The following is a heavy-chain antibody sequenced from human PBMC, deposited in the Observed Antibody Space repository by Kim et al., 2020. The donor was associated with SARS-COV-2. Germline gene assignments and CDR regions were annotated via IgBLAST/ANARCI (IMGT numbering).Heavy chain of an antibody. CDR3: AKDRDLLRFTP. D-gene: IGHD5-12*01. J-gene: IGHJ5*02. Sequence: GGSLRLSCAASGFTFSSYAMSWVRQAPGKGLEWVSAISGSGGSTYYADSVKGRFTISRDNSKNTVYLQMNSLRAEDTAGYYCAKDRDLLRFTPGGQGILITVSS. CDR2: ISGSGGST. V-gene: IGHV3-23*01. CDR1: GFTFSSYA.